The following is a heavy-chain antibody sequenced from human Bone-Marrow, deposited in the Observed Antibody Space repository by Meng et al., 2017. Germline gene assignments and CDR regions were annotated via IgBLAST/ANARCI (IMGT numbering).Heavy chain of an antibody. Sequence: GESLKISCAASGFTFSSYAMSWVRQAPGKGLEWVSAISGSGGSTYYADSVKDQFTISRDNSKNTLYLQMNSLRAEDTAVYYCAKVAYYYDSSGYYFGYWGQGTLVTVSS. CDR1: GFTFSSYA. CDR2: ISGSGGST. J-gene: IGHJ4*02. V-gene: IGHV3-23*01. CDR3: AKVAYYYDSSGYYFGY. D-gene: IGHD3-22*01.